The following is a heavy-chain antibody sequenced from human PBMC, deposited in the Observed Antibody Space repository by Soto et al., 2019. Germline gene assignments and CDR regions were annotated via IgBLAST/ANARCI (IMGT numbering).Heavy chain of an antibody. V-gene: IGHV1-18*01. CDR2: ISAYNGNT. CDR3: ARDYGIAAGSGDAFDI. D-gene: IGHD6-13*01. J-gene: IGHJ3*02. CDR1: GXTFTSYG. Sequence: GASVKVXCKXSGXTFTSYGISWVRQAPGQGLEWMGWISAYNGNTNYAQKLQGRVTMTTDTSTSTAYMELRSLRSNDTAVYYCARDYGIAAGSGDAFDIWGQGTMVTVSS.